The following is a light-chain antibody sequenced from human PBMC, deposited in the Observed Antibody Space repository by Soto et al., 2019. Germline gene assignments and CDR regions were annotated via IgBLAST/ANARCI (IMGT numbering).Light chain of an antibody. V-gene: IGKV3-20*01. CDR2: GAS. Sequence: EIVLTQSPGTLSLSPGERATLSCRASQTVSSSYLAWYQQKPGQAPRLLIYGASSTATGIPDSFSGSGSGTDFTLSISRLEPEDFAVYYCQLYDSAPYTFGQGTNLEIK. CDR1: QTVSSSY. J-gene: IGKJ2*01. CDR3: QLYDSAPYT.